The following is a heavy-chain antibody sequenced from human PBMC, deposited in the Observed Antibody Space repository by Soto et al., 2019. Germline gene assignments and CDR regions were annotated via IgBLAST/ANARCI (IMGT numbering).Heavy chain of an antibody. CDR2: ISYDGSNK. J-gene: IGHJ4*02. V-gene: IGHV3-30-3*01. Sequence: GGSLRLSCAACGFTFSSYAMHWVRQAPGKGLEWVAVISYDGSNKYYADSVKGRFTISRDNSKNTLYLQMNSLRAEDTAVYYCARGTQQPYCSGGSCSDFDYWGQGTLVTVSS. D-gene: IGHD2-15*01. CDR3: ARGTQQPYCSGGSCSDFDY. CDR1: GFTFSSYA.